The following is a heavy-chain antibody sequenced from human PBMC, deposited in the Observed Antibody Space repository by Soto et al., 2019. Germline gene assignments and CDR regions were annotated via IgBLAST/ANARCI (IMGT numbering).Heavy chain of an antibody. CDR1: GFTFSSYA. CDR2: ISGSGGST. J-gene: IGHJ4*02. Sequence: GGSLRLSCAASGFTFSSYAMIWVRQAPGKGLEWVSAISGSGGSTYYADSVKGRFTISRDNSKNTLYLQMNSLRAEDTAVYYCAKDRMGREDSLFDYWGQGTLVTVSS. CDR3: AKDRMGREDSLFDY. V-gene: IGHV3-23*01. D-gene: IGHD2-21*01.